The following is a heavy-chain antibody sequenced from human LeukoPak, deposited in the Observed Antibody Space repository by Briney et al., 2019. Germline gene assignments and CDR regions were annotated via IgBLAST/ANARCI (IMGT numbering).Heavy chain of an antibody. CDR2: ISTTSGTI. V-gene: IGHV3-48*01. J-gene: IGHJ5*02. CDR3: AGGYCSDGTCYRFDP. D-gene: IGHD2-15*01. Sequence: GGSLRLSCTASGSTLSTYGMNWVRQAPGKELEWLSYISTTSGTIYYADSVKGRFTISRENAKNSLYLQMNSLRAEDTAVYYCAGGYCSDGTCYRFDPWGQGTLVTVSS. CDR1: GSTLSTYG.